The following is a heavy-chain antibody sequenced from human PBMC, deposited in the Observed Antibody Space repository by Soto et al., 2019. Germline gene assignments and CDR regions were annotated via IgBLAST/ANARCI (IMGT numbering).Heavy chain of an antibody. V-gene: IGHV3-66*01. CDR1: GFTVSSNY. D-gene: IGHD2-15*01. J-gene: IGHJ4*02. CDR3: AREWKYCSGGSCPY. Sequence: PGGSLRLSCAASGFTVSSNYMSWVRQAPGKGLEWVSVIYSGGSTYYADSVKGRFTISRDNSKNTLYLQMNSLRAEDTAVYYCAREWKYCSGGSCPYWGQGTLVTVSS. CDR2: IYSGGST.